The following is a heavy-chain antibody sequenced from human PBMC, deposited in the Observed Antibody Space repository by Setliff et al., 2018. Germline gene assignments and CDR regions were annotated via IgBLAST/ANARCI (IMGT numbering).Heavy chain of an antibody. D-gene: IGHD5-12*01. Sequence: ASVKVSCKVSGYTLTELSMHWVRQAPGKGLEWMGGFDPEDGETIYAQKFQGWVTMTRNTSISTAYMDLSSLRFEDTAVYYCARGLREDGYNLADYWGQGTLVTVSS. J-gene: IGHJ4*02. CDR1: GYTLTELS. CDR2: FDPEDGET. CDR3: ARGLREDGYNLADY. V-gene: IGHV1-24*01.